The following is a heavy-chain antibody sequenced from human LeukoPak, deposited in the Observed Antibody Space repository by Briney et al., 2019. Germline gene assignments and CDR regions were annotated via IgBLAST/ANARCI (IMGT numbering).Heavy chain of an antibody. Sequence: ASVKVSCKASGYTFTSYYMHWVRQAPGQGLEWMGIIDPSGGSTSYAQKFQGRVTMTRDTSTSTVYMELSSLRSEDTAVYYCAREWEGSELNDAFDIWGQGTMVTVSS. J-gene: IGHJ3*02. D-gene: IGHD1-26*01. V-gene: IGHV1-46*01. CDR3: AREWEGSELNDAFDI. CDR2: IDPSGGST. CDR1: GYTFTSYY.